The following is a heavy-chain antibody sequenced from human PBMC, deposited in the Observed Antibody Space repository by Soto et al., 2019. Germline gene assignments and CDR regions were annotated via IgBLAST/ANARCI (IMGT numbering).Heavy chain of an antibody. V-gene: IGHV4-31*03. Sequence: SETLSLTCTVSGGSISSGGYYWSWIRQHPGKGLEWIGYIYYSGSTYYNPSLKSRVTISVDTSKNQFSLKLSSVTAADTAVYYCARARGNLKDFDYWGQGTLVTVSS. D-gene: IGHD3-10*01. CDR2: IYYSGST. CDR3: ARARGNLKDFDY. J-gene: IGHJ4*02. CDR1: GGSISSGGYY.